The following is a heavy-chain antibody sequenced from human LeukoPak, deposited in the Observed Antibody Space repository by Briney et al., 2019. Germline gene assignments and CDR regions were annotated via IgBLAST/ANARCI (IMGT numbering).Heavy chain of an antibody. CDR1: GFTFSSYA. Sequence: GGSLRLSCAASGFTFSSYAMHWVRQAPGQRLEWMGWINAGNGNTKYSQKFQGRVTITRDTSASTAYMELSSLRSEDTAVYYCARVAVYGIVYFDYWGQGTLVTVSS. J-gene: IGHJ4*02. V-gene: IGHV1-3*01. CDR3: ARVAVYGIVYFDY. D-gene: IGHD1-26*01. CDR2: INAGNGNT.